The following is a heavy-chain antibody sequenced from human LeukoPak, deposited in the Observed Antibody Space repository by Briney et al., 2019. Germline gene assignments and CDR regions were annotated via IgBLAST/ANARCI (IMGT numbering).Heavy chain of an antibody. Sequence: GGSLRLSCAASGFTFSDYYMSWIRQAPGKGLEWVSYISSSGSTIYYTDSVKGRFTISRDNAKNSLYLQMNSLRAEDTAVYYCSRVLWLALGPQYYYFSYMDVWGKGTTVTVSS. CDR2: ISSSGSTI. CDR3: SRVLWLALGPQYYYFSYMDV. V-gene: IGHV3-11*04. D-gene: IGHD6-19*01. CDR1: GFTFSDYY. J-gene: IGHJ6*03.